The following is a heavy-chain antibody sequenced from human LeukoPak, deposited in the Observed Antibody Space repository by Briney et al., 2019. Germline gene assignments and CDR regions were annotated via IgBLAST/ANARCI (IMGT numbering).Heavy chain of an antibody. CDR3: SRGGYSYGDDY. V-gene: IGHV1-2*04. CDR1: GYTFTGYY. J-gene: IGHJ4*02. D-gene: IGHD5-18*01. CDR2: INPNSGGT. Sequence: RASVKVSCKASGYTFTGYYMHWVRQAPGQGLEWMGWINPNSGGTNYVQKFQGWVTMTRDTSISTAYMELSRLRSDDTAVYYCSRGGYSYGDDYWGQGTLVTVSS.